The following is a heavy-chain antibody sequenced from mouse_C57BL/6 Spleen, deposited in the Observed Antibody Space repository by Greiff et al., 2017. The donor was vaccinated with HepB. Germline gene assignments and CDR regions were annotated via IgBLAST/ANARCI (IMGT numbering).Heavy chain of an antibody. CDR3: ARDPHYGNYDY. CDR1: GYSITSGYY. J-gene: IGHJ2*01. D-gene: IGHD2-1*01. V-gene: IGHV3-6*01. Sequence: VQLKESGPGLVKPSQSLSLTCSVTGYSITSGYYWNWIRQFPGNKLEWMGYISYDGSNNYNPSLKNRISITRDTSKNQFFLKLNSVTTEDTATYYCARDPHYGNYDYWGQGTTLTVSS. CDR2: ISYDGSN.